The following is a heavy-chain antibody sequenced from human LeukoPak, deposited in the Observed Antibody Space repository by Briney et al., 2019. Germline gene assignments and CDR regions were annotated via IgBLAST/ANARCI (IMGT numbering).Heavy chain of an antibody. V-gene: IGHV1-18*01. CDR3: ARDFHYDFWSGYYTRMGFDP. D-gene: IGHD3-3*01. CDR2: IGAYNGNT. CDR1: GYTFTSYG. J-gene: IGHJ5*02. Sequence: ASVKVSCKASGYTFTSYGISWVRQAPGQGLEWMGWIGAYNGNTNYAQKLQGRVTMTTDTSTSTAYMELRSLRSDDTAVYYCARDFHYDFWSGYYTRMGFDPWGQGTLVTVSS.